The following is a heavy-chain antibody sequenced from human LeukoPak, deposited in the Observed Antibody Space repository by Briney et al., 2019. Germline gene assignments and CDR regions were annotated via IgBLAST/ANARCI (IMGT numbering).Heavy chain of an antibody. V-gene: IGHV1-46*01. J-gene: IGHJ4*02. CDR2: INPSGGST. CDR3: ARGGQGLRWYRKIDY. CDR1: GYTFTSYY. Sequence: ASVKVSCKASGYTFTSYYMHWVRQAPGQGLEWMGIINPSGGSTSYAQKFQGRVTMTGDTSTSTVYMELSSLRSEDTAVYYCARGGQGLRWYRKIDYWGQGTLVTVSS. D-gene: IGHD4-17*01.